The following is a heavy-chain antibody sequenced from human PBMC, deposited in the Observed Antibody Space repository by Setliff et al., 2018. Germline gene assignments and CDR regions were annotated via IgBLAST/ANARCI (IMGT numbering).Heavy chain of an antibody. Sequence: ASVKVSCKTSGYTFTNYGITWVRQAPGQGLKWMGWINNYSFKTNYPQKFLGRVTVTTDTSTGTAYMELGSLTSDDTAIYYCARINFYVSSGYYYAPDYWGPGTLVTVSS. CDR2: INNYSFKT. CDR3: ARINFYVSSGYYYAPDY. CDR1: GYTFTNYG. J-gene: IGHJ4*02. D-gene: IGHD3-22*01. V-gene: IGHV1-18*01.